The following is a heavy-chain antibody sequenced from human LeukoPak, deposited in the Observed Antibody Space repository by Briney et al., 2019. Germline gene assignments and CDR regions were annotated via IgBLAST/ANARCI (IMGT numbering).Heavy chain of an antibody. CDR2: INHSGST. J-gene: IGHJ4*02. CDR3: ARTTVTSNPIDY. Sequence: SETLSLTCAVYGGSFSGYYWSWIRQPPGKGLEWIGEINHSGSTNYNPSLKSRVTISVDTSKNQFSLKLSSVTAADTAVYYCARTTVTSNPIDYWGQGTLVTVSS. V-gene: IGHV4-34*01. CDR1: GGSFSGYY. D-gene: IGHD4-17*01.